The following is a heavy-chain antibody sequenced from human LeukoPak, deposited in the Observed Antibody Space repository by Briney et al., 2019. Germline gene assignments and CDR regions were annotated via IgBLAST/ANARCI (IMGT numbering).Heavy chain of an antibody. D-gene: IGHD6-6*01. CDR1: GFTFNSYP. CDR3: ARTRGYSSSPIRTPCFDY. J-gene: IGHJ4*02. Sequence: GGSLRLSCAASGFTFNSYPMHWVRQAPGKGLEWVAIISFDGSNKYYADSVKGRFTISRDNSKNTLDLQMNSLRAEDTAVYYCARTRGYSSSPIRTPCFDYWGQGTLVTVSS. CDR2: ISFDGSNK. V-gene: IGHV3-30*04.